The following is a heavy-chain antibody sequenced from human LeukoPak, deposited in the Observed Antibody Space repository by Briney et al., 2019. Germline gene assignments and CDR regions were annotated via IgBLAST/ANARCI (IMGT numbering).Heavy chain of an antibody. CDR2: ISGSGGST. CDR3: AKNYDILTGLPDY. V-gene: IGHV3-23*01. CDR1: GFTFSSYA. Sequence: GGSLRLSCAASGFTFSSYAMSWVRQAPGKGLEWASAISGSGGSTYYADSVKGRFTISRDNSKNTLYLQMNSLRAEGTAVYYCAKNYDILTGLPDYWGQGTLVTVSS. J-gene: IGHJ4*02. D-gene: IGHD3-9*01.